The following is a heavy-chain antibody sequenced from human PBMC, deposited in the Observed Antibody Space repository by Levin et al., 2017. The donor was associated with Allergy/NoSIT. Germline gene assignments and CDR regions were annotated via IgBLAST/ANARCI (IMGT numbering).Heavy chain of an antibody. CDR2: INPSGGST. V-gene: IGHV1-46*01. J-gene: IGHJ5*02. CDR1: GYTFTSYY. CDR3: ARAYFKNWFDP. D-gene: IGHD2/OR15-2a*01. Sequence: GESLKISCKASGYTFTSYYMHWVRQAPGQGLEWMGIINPSGGSTSYAQKFQGRVTMTRDTSTSTVYMELSSLRSEDTAVYYCARAYFKNWFDPWGQGTLVTVSS.